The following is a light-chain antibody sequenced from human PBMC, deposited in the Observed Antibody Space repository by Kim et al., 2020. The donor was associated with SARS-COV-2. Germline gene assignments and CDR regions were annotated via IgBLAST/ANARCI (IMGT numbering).Light chain of an antibody. CDR2: DVS. V-gene: IGLV2-14*04. CDR3: SSYTSSSTVV. CDR1: SSDVGGYNY. Sequence: GQSFPISCTGTSSDVGGYNYVSWYQQHPGKAPKLMICDVSKRPSGVSNRFSGSKSGNTASLTISGLQAEDEADYYCSSYTSSSTVVFGGGTQLTVL. J-gene: IGLJ2*01.